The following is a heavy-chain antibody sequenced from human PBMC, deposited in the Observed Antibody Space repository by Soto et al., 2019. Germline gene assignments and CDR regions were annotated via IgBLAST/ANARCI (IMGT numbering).Heavy chain of an antibody. D-gene: IGHD6-6*01. J-gene: IGHJ6*03. Sequence: EVQLVESGGGLVQPGGSLRLSCAASGFTFSSYSMNWVRQAPGKGLEWVSYISSSSSTIYYADSVKGRFTISRDNAKNSLYLQMNSLRAEDTAVYYCARDLSIAARPYYYYYMDVWGKGTTVTVSS. CDR3: ARDLSIAARPYYYYYMDV. V-gene: IGHV3-48*01. CDR2: ISSSSSTI. CDR1: GFTFSSYS.